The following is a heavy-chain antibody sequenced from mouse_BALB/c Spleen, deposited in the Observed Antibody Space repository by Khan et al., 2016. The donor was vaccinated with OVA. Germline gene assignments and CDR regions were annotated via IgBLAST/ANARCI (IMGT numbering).Heavy chain of an antibody. J-gene: IGHJ2*01. D-gene: IGHD1-1*01. CDR3: ARGNYYGYYFDY. CDR1: GYSITSGYA. CDR2: ISYSGVT. V-gene: IGHV3-2*02. Sequence: EVQLVESGPGLVKPSQSLSLTCTVTGYSITSGYAWNWIRQFPGNKLEWMGYISYSGVTSYTPSLKSRFSFTRDTSKNQFFLQLNSVTTEDTATYYCARGNYYGYYFDYWGQGTTLTVSS.